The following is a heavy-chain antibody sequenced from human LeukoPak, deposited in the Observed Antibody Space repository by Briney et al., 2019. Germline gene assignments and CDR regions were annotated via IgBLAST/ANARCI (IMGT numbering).Heavy chain of an antibody. Sequence: SETLSLTCTVSGGSISTSSYYWGWIRQPPGKGLEWIGSIYYSGSSFDNPALKSRVTISVDTSKNQFSLKLSSVTAADTAVYYCARHRSGWLQSSFDYWGQGTLVTVSS. V-gene: IGHV4-39*01. CDR1: GGSISTSSYY. CDR3: ARHRSGWLQSSFDY. J-gene: IGHJ4*02. CDR2: IYYSGSS. D-gene: IGHD5-24*01.